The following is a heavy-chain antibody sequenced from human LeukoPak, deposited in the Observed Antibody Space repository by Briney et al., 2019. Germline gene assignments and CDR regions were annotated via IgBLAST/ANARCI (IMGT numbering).Heavy chain of an antibody. J-gene: IGHJ4*02. CDR1: GYSFTTYW. CDR3: ARPNTWALDH. V-gene: IGHV5-51*01. Sequence: LGESLKTSCKGSGYSFTTYWIGWVRQMPGKGLEWMGIIDPSDSDTRYNPSFQGQVTISADKSISTAYLQWSSLKTSDTAIYYCARPNTWALDHWGQGTLVTVSS. D-gene: IGHD1/OR15-1a*01. CDR2: IDPSDSDT.